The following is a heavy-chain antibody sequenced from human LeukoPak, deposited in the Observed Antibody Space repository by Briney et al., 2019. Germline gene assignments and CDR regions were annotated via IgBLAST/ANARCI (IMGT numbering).Heavy chain of an antibody. CDR2: IYYSGST. D-gene: IGHD6-13*01. CDR1: GGSISSYY. CDR3: ARGRSRYGRGWFDP. Sequence: KPSETLSLTCTVSGGSISSYYWSWIRQPPGKGLEWIGYIYYSGSTNYNPSLKSRVTISVDTSKNQFSLKLSSVTAADTAVYYCARGRSRYGRGWFDPWGQGTLVTVSS. V-gene: IGHV4-59*01. J-gene: IGHJ5*02.